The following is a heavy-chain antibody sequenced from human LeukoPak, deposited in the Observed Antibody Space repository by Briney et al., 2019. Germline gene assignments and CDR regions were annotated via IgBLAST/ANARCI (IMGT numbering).Heavy chain of an antibody. CDR2: IYYSGST. D-gene: IGHD1-26*01. CDR1: GGSISSYY. Sequence: SETLSLTCTVSGGSISSYYWSWIRQPPGKGLEWIGYIYYSGSTNYNPSLKSRVTISVDTSKNQFSLKLSSVTAADTAVYYCAGETGSREAFDIWGQGTMVTVSS. CDR3: AGETGSREAFDI. J-gene: IGHJ3*02. V-gene: IGHV4-59*01.